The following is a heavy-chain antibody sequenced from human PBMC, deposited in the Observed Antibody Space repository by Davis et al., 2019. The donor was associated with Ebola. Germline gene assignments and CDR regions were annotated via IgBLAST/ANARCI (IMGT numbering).Heavy chain of an antibody. CDR3: AKDPPSFNGYYFDY. V-gene: IGHV3-23*01. Sequence: GGSLRLSCVVSGFTFSNYAMSWVRQAPGKGLEWVSAIHSNGYRKDYANSVKGRFTVSRDNSKSTLFLQMNSLRSEDTAIYYCAKDPPSFNGYYFDYWGLGTLVTVSS. CDR1: GFTFSNYA. CDR2: IHSNGYRK. J-gene: IGHJ4*02.